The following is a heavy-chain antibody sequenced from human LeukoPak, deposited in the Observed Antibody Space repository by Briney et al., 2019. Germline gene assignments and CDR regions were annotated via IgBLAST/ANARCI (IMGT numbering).Heavy chain of an antibody. D-gene: IGHD3-10*01. Sequence: ASVKVSCKASGYTFTGYYMHWVRQAPGQGLEWMGWINPNSGGTNYAQKLQGRVTMTRDTSISTAYMELSRLRSDDTAVYYCARVPRGSYYGSGSYFDYWGQGTLVTVSS. CDR1: GYTFTGYY. J-gene: IGHJ4*02. V-gene: IGHV1-2*02. CDR2: INPNSGGT. CDR3: ARVPRGSYYGSGSYFDY.